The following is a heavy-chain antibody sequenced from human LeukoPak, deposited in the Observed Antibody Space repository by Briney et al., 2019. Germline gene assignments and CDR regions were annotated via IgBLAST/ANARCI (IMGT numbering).Heavy chain of an antibody. V-gene: IGHV3-23*01. Sequence: GGSLRLSCAASGSTFSSSAMSWVRQPPGKGLEGGSVISGSGASTYYADSVKGRFTISRDNSRNTVYLQMNSLRAEDTAVYYCAKLPSTSPWAFRYFDYWGQGILVTISS. D-gene: IGHD2-2*01. CDR1: GSTFSSSA. CDR2: ISGSGAST. J-gene: IGHJ4*02. CDR3: AKLPSTSPWAFRYFDY.